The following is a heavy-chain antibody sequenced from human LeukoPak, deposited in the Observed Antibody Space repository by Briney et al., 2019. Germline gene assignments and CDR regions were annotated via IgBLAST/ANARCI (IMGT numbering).Heavy chain of an antibody. V-gene: IGHV1-18*04. CDR3: ARAAGWYDFDY. Sequence: GASVKVSCKASGYTFTGYYMHWVRQAPGQGLEWMGWISAYNGNTNYAQKLQGRVTMTTDTSTSTAYMELRSLRSDDTAVYYCARAAGWYDFDYWGQGTLVTVSS. CDR2: ISAYNGNT. J-gene: IGHJ4*02. CDR1: GYTFTGYY. D-gene: IGHD6-19*01.